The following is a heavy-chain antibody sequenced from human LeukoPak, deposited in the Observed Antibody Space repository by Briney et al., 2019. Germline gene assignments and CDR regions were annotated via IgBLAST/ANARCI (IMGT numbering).Heavy chain of an antibody. D-gene: IGHD3-16*01. V-gene: IGHV1-2*07. CDR2: INPKNGGA. CDR1: GYTFTGYY. J-gene: IGHJ5*02. CDR3: ARASFWESPINWFDP. Sequence: VKVSCKASGYTFTGYYMHWVRQAPGQGLEWMGWINPKNGGANYAPSFQGRVTMTRDRSISTVYMELTRLTSDDTAVYYCARASFWESPINWFDPWGQGTLVTVSS.